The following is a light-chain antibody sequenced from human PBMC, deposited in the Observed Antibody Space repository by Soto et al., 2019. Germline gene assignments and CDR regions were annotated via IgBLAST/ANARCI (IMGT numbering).Light chain of an antibody. CDR1: QTVYSN. CDR3: QHYQNLWA. V-gene: IGKV3-15*01. J-gene: IGKJ1*01. Sequence: EIVMTQSPATLSVSPGERATLSCRASQTVYSNVAWYPQRPGQAPRLLIYRASSRAIDIPARFSGSGSGTEFTLTISSLQSEDSAVYYCQHYQNLWAFGQGTRVEIK. CDR2: RAS.